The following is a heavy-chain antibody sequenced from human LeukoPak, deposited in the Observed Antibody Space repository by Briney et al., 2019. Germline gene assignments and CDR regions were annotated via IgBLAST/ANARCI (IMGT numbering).Heavy chain of an antibody. J-gene: IGHJ4*02. D-gene: IGHD3-16*01. CDR2: ISYSGDST. Sequence: PGESLRLTCAASGFTVSSHAMSWVRQAPGKGLEWVSAISYSGDSTYYADFVKGRFTISRDDSKNTLYLQINSLRAEDTAVYYCAKDSPVCSFWGQGTLDTVSS. V-gene: IGHV3-23*01. CDR1: GFTVSSHA. CDR3: AKDSPVCSF.